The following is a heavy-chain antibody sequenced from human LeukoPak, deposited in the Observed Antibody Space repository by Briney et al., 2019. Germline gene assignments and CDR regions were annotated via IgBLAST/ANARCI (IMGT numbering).Heavy chain of an antibody. Sequence: SETLSLTCTVSGGSISSGGYYWGWIRQHPGKGLEWIGYIYYSGSTYYNPPLKSRVTISVDTSKNQFSLKLSSVTAADTAVYYCARGGFLEFDYWGQGTLVTVSS. J-gene: IGHJ4*02. CDR2: IYYSGST. CDR3: ARGGFLEFDY. D-gene: IGHD1-1*01. V-gene: IGHV4-31*03. CDR1: GGSISSGGYY.